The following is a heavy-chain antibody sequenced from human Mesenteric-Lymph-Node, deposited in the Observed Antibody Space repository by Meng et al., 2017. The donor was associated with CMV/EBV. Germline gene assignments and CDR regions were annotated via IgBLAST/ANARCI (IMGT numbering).Heavy chain of an antibody. CDR3: ARGSGYCSSSGCSPFDY. Sequence: GSLRLSCTVSGYSISSGYYWGWIRQPPGKGLEWIGSIYHSGISHYNPSLKSRVTISVDTSKNQFSLKLSSVTAADTAVHYCARGSGYCSSSGCSPFDYWGQGTLVTVS. CDR1: GYSISSGYY. V-gene: IGHV4-38-2*02. J-gene: IGHJ4*02. D-gene: IGHD2-15*01. CDR2: IYHSGIS.